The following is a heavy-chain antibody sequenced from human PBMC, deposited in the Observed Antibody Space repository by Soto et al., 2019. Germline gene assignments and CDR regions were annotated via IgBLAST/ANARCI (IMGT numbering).Heavy chain of an antibody. Sequence: PGGSMRHSCAVSELTFSSYGMHWVRQDPDKGLEWVAVISYDGSNKYYADSVKGRFTISRDNSKNTLYLQMNSLRTEDTGVYYCAKDLVYYGEHEAPLDPMDVWGQGTTVTVSS. V-gene: IGHV3-30*18. D-gene: IGHD4-17*01. CDR2: ISYDGSNK. CDR3: AKDLVYYGEHEAPLDPMDV. CDR1: ELTFSSYG. J-gene: IGHJ6*02.